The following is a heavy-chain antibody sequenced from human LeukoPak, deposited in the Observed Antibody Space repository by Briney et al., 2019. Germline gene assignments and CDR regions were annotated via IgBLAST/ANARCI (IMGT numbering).Heavy chain of an antibody. Sequence: PSETLSLTCTVSGGSISSYYWSWIRQPPGKGLEWTGYIYYSGSTNYNPSLKSRVTISVDTSKNQFSLKLSSVTAADTAVYYCARAVHDGAFDIWGQGTMVTVSS. J-gene: IGHJ3*02. CDR3: ARAVHDGAFDI. CDR2: IYYSGST. CDR1: GGSISSYY. V-gene: IGHV4-59*01. D-gene: IGHD1-1*01.